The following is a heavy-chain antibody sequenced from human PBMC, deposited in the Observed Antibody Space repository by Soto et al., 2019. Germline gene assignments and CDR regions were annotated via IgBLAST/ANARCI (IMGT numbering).Heavy chain of an antibody. CDR1: GGSIRSGGYY. Sequence: TLSLTCTVSGGSIRSGGYYWSRVRQNPRRGLEWIGNIYYSGNTYYNPSLKSRLTISVDTSKNQFSLNLSSVTAADTAVYYCARDRLMATAGTARHYFGLDVWGQGTTVTVS. D-gene: IGHD5-18*01. J-gene: IGHJ6*02. CDR3: ARDRLMATAGTARHYFGLDV. CDR2: IYYSGNT. V-gene: IGHV4-31*03.